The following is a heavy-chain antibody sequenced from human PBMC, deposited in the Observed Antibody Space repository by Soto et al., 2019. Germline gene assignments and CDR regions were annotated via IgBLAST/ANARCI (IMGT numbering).Heavy chain of an antibody. CDR1: GFTFSIYG. D-gene: IGHD3-22*01. Sequence: PGESLKISCAASGFTFSIYGMHWVRQAPGKGLEWVAVISYDGSNKYYADSVKGRFTISRDNSKSTLYLQMNSLRAEDTAVYYCAKDLTVDYYDSSGYQNSFDYWGQGTLVTVSS. CDR2: ISYDGSNK. CDR3: AKDLTVDYYDSSGYQNSFDY. J-gene: IGHJ4*02. V-gene: IGHV3-30*18.